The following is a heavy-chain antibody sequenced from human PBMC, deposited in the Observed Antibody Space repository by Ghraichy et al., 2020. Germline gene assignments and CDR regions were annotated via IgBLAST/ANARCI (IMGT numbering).Heavy chain of an antibody. Sequence: GGSLRLSCAASGFPFSDHGVHWVRQAPGKGLEWMAAISYHGRAIYTDSVKGRFSISRDDSKNTVYLQMNSLRPEDTAVFYCARDTVAVAGFLSRLDYWGQGNLFTVSS. CDR1: GFPFSDHG. V-gene: IGHV3-30*03. CDR3: ARDTVAVAGFLSRLDY. D-gene: IGHD6-19*01. CDR2: ISYHGRAI. J-gene: IGHJ4*02.